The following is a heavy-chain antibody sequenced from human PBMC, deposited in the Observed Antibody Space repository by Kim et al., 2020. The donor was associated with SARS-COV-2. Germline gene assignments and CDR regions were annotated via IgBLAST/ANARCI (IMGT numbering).Heavy chain of an antibody. V-gene: IGHV3-11*05. D-gene: IGHD6-19*01. J-gene: IGHJ3*02. Sequence: GGSLRLSCAASGFTFSDYYMSWIRQAPGKGLEWVSYISSSSSYTNYADSVKGRFTISRDNAKNSLYLQMNSLRAEDTAVYYCARGGQWLVQGAFDIWGQGTMVTVSS. CDR2: ISSSSSYT. CDR1: GFTFSDYY. CDR3: ARGGQWLVQGAFDI.